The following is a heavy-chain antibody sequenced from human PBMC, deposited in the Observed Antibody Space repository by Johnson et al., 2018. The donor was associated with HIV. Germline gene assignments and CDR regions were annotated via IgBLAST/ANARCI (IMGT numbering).Heavy chain of an antibody. J-gene: IGHJ3*02. Sequence: VQLVESGGGLVQPGGSLRLSCAASGFTVSSNYMSWVRQAPGKGLEWVSVIYSGGSTYYADSVKGRFTISRDNSKNTLYLQMNSLRAEVTAVYYCARRYCSSTSCYKGRAFDIWGQGTMVTVSS. D-gene: IGHD2-2*02. CDR3: ARRYCSSTSCYKGRAFDI. V-gene: IGHV3-66*01. CDR2: IYSGGST. CDR1: GFTVSSNY.